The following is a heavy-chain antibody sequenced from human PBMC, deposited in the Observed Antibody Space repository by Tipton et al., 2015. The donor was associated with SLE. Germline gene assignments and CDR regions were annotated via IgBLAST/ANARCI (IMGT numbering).Heavy chain of an antibody. Sequence: TLSLTCGVSGGSFSGHAWSWIRQPPGKGLEWIGYIYYSGSTNYNPSLKSRVTISVDTSKNQFSLKLSSGTAADTAVYYCARVHHDFWKGYYYMDVWGKGTTVTISS. CDR2: IYYSGST. D-gene: IGHD3-3*01. J-gene: IGHJ6*03. CDR3: ARVHHDFWKGYYYMDV. CDR1: GGSFSGHA. V-gene: IGHV4-59*08.